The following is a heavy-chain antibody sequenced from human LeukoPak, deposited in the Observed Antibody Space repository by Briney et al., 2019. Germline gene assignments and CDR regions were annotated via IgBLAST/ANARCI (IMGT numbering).Heavy chain of an antibody. CDR3: ARVKRNYYDSSGPIDY. V-gene: IGHV4-34*01. Sequence: SETLSLTCAVYGGSFSGYYWSWIRQPPGKGLEWIGEINHSGSTNYNPSLKSRVTISVDASKNQFSLKLSSVTAADTAVYYCARVKRNYYDSSGPIDYWGQGTLVTVSS. D-gene: IGHD3-22*01. J-gene: IGHJ4*02. CDR2: INHSGST. CDR1: GGSFSGYY.